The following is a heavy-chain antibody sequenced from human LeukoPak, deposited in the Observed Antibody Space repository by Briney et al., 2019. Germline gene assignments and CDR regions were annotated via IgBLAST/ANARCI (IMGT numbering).Heavy chain of an antibody. V-gene: IGHV4-31*03. CDR2: IYYSGST. J-gene: IGHJ4*02. D-gene: IGHD3-3*01. CDR3: ARERRGVALLAY. Sequence: PSETLSLTCTVSGGSISSGGYYWSWIRQHPGKGLEWIGYIYYSGSTYYNPSLKSRVTISVDTSKNQFSLKLSSVTAADTAVYYCARERRGVALLAYWGQGTLVTVSS. CDR1: GGSISSGGYY.